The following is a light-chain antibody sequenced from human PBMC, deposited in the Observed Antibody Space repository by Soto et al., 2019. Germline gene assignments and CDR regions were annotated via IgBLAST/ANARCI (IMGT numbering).Light chain of an antibody. CDR1: QSVSNN. Sequence: ETVITQSPATLSVSPGERATLSCRASQSVSNNLAWYHQKPGQAPRLLIQGASSRATGIPDRFTGSGSGTDFTLTINRLEPEDFAVYYCQQYGSSLWTFGQGTKVDIK. V-gene: IGKV3-20*01. CDR3: QQYGSSLWT. CDR2: GAS. J-gene: IGKJ1*01.